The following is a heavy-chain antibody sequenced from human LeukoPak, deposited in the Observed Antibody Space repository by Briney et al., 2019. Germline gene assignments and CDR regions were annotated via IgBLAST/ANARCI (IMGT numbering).Heavy chain of an antibody. D-gene: IGHD7-27*01. Sequence: SETLSLTCAVSGYSISSGYYWGWIRQPPGKGLEWIGSIYHSGSTYYNPFLKSRVTISVDTSKNQFSLKLSSVTAADTAVYYCAGPGVGTGDGTRFDYWGQGTLVTVSS. CDR3: AGPGVGTGDGTRFDY. CDR2: IYHSGST. J-gene: IGHJ4*02. V-gene: IGHV4-38-2*01. CDR1: GYSISSGYY.